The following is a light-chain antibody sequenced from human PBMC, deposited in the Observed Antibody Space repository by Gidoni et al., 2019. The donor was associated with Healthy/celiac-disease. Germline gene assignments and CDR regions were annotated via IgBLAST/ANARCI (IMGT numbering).Light chain of an antibody. CDR1: SSDVGGYNY. CDR2: EVS. Sequence: QSALTQPASVSGSPGPSITISCTGTSSDVGGYNYVSWYQQHPGKAPKLMIYEVSNRTAGVSNRFSGSKAGNTASLTISGLQAEDEADYYCSSYTSSSTQVFGGGTKLTVL. J-gene: IGLJ2*01. CDR3: SSYTSSSTQV. V-gene: IGLV2-14*01.